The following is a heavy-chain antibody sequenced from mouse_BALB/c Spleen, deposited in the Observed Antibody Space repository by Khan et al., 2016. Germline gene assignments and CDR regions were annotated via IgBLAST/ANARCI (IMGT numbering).Heavy chain of an antibody. V-gene: IGHV7-3*02. J-gene: IGHJ3*01. Sequence: EVELVESGGGLVQPGGSLRLSCATSGFTFTDYYMSWVRQPPGKALEWLGFIRNKANGYTTEYSASVKGRFTISRDNSKSILYLQMNTLRAEGSATYYCARDYYYGSSYFAYWGQGTLVTVSA. CDR1: GFTFTDYY. D-gene: IGHD1-1*01. CDR2: IRNKANGYTT. CDR3: ARDYYYGSSYFAY.